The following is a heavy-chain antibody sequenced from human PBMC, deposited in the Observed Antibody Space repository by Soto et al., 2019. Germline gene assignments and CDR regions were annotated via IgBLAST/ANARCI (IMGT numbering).Heavy chain of an antibody. CDR3: ARDPSVYCSGGSCPSYFDS. V-gene: IGHV1-18*01. CDR1: GYTFTSYG. Sequence: QVQLVQSGAEVKNPGASVKVSCKASGYTFTSYGITWVRQAPGQGLEWMGWISAYNGNTNYAQKLQGRVTMTTDTSTRTAYMELRSLRSDDTAVYYCARDPSVYCSGGSCPSYFDSWGRGTLVTVSS. J-gene: IGHJ4*01. CDR2: ISAYNGNT. D-gene: IGHD2-15*01.